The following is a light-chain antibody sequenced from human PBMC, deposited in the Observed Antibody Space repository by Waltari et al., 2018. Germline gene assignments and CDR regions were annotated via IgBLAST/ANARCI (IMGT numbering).Light chain of an antibody. J-gene: IGKJ3*01. CDR1: QSISSY. Sequence: DIQMTQSPSSLSASVGDRVTITCRASQSISSYLNWYQQKPGKAPKLLIYAESSLQSGVPSRFSGSGSGTDFTLTISSLQPEDFATYYCQQSYSTPFTFGPGTKVEI. V-gene: IGKV1-39*01. CDR2: AES. CDR3: QQSYSTPFT.